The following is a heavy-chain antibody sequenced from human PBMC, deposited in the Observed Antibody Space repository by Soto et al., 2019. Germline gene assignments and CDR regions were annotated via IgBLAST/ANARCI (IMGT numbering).Heavy chain of an antibody. Sequence: ASVKVSCKASGYTFTGYYMHWVRQAPGQGLEWMGWINPNSGGTNYAQKFQGWVTMTRDTSISTAYMELSRLRSDDTAVYYWPRLPREDLRFLEWFPRLYYYYYYMDVWGKGTTVTVSS. CDR1: GYTFTGYY. D-gene: IGHD3-3*01. CDR3: PRLPREDLRFLEWFPRLYYYYYYMDV. CDR2: INPNSGGT. V-gene: IGHV1-2*04. J-gene: IGHJ6*03.